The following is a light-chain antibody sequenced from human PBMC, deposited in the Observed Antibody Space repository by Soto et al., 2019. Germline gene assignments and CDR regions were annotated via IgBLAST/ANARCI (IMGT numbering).Light chain of an antibody. J-gene: IGKJ1*01. CDR2: GAS. V-gene: IGKV3-15*01. CDR1: QSVSSN. CDR3: QQYNNWHQT. Sequence: EIVMTQSPATLSVSPGERATLSCRASQSVSSNLAWYQQKPSQAPRLLIYGASTSATGIPARFSGSGSGTEFTLTLSSLQSEDFAVYYCQQYNNWHQTFGQGTKVEIK.